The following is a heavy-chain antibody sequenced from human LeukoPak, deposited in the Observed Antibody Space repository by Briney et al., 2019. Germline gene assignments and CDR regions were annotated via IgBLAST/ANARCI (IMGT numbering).Heavy chain of an antibody. V-gene: IGHV4-4*07. CDR1: GGSISSYY. J-gene: IGHJ4*02. CDR3: ARDRRIAAAGSPFKY. CDR2: IYTSGST. D-gene: IGHD6-13*01. Sequence: PSATLSLTCTVSGGSISSYYWSWIRQPAGKGLEWIGRIYTSGSTNYNPSLKSRVTMSVDTSKNQFSLKLSSVTAADTAVYYCARDRRIAAAGSPFKYWGQGTLVTVSS.